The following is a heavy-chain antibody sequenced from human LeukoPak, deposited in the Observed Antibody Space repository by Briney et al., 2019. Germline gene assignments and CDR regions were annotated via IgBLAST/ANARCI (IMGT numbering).Heavy chain of an antibody. D-gene: IGHD6-13*01. Sequence: PGGSLRLSCAASGFTVSANHMSWVRQAPGEGLEWVSDIYSRGDIYYANSVKGRFTFSRDISKNTMYLQMNGLRVEDTAMYYCARAAPQVPAAGVLASWGQGTLVIVSS. V-gene: IGHV3-53*01. CDR3: ARAAPQVPAAGVLAS. J-gene: IGHJ5*02. CDR2: IYSRGDI. CDR1: GFTVSANH.